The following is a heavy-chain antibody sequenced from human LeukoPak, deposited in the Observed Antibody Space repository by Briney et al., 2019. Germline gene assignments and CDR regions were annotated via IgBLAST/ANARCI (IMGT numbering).Heavy chain of an antibody. D-gene: IGHD6-19*01. CDR1: TFTFSSYG. J-gene: IGHJ4*02. V-gene: IGHV3-30*02. CDR3: ANTMYSSAWSPFDY. Sequence: GGSLRLSCAASTFTFSSYGTHWVRQAPGKGLEWVAFIQYDGNKRYYADSVKGRFTISRDNSKNTLYLQMNSLRPEDTALYYCANTMYSSAWSPFDYWGRGTLVTVSS. CDR2: IQYDGNKR.